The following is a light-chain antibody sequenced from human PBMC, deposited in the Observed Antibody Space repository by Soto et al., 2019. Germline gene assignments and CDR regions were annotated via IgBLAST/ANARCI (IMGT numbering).Light chain of an antibody. Sequence: IKLTQSPSSLSASVGDRVTITCRASQGISSYLAWYQQKPGKAPKLLIYAASTLQSGVPSRFSGSGSGTDFTLTICSLQPEDFATYYCQQLNSYPITFGQGTRLEIK. V-gene: IGKV1-9*01. CDR3: QQLNSYPIT. CDR2: AAS. J-gene: IGKJ5*01. CDR1: QGISSY.